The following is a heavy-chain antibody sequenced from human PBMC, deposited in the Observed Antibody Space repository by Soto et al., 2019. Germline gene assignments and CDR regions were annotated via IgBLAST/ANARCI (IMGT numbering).Heavy chain of an antibody. V-gene: IGHV6-1*01. CDR1: GDSVSTNDAT. Sequence: QVQLQQSGPGLVKPSQTLSLTCAISGDSVSTNDATWDWIRQSPSGGLEWLGMTYYMPRWQTDYAVSVKSRISSNPDPANQQVSLQLNSVTPDDTAVYYCARLIGNSGLDSWGQGTLVTVSS. CDR3: ARLIGNSGLDS. D-gene: IGHD3-16*01. J-gene: IGHJ5*01. CDR2: TYYMPRWQT.